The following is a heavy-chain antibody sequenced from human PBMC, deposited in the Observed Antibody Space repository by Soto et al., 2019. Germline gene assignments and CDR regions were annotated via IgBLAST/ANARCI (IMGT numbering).Heavy chain of an antibody. Sequence: SETLSLTCTVSGGSISSYYWSWIRQPPGKGLEWIGYIYYSGSTNYNPSLKSRVTISVDTSKNQFSLKLSSVTAADTAVYYCARDSSSSFSYYYYGMDVWGQGTTVTVSS. V-gene: IGHV4-59*01. D-gene: IGHD6-6*01. CDR2: IYYSGST. CDR3: ARDSSSSFSYYYYGMDV. J-gene: IGHJ6*02. CDR1: GGSISSYY.